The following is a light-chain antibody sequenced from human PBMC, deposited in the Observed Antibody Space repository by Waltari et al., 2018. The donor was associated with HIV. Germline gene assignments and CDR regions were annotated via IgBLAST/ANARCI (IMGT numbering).Light chain of an antibody. V-gene: IGLV8-61*01. CDR3: VVYLSSGSWV. Sequence: QTVVTQEPSFSVSPGGTVTLTCGLSSGSVSTNYYPRWYKQSPGQAPRTLIYSTDIRSSGAPARFSGSILGNKAALTITGAQAEDEADYYCVVYLSSGSWVFGGGTKVTVL. CDR2: STD. J-gene: IGLJ3*02. CDR1: SGSVSTNYY.